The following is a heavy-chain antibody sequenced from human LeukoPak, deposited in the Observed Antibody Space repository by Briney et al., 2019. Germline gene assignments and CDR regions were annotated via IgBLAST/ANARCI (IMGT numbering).Heavy chain of an antibody. CDR3: AKWGDYDVLTGYYVSDY. CDR2: ITGSGGNT. V-gene: IGHV3-23*01. D-gene: IGHD3-9*01. Sequence: PGASLRLSCAASGFTFRNYAMNWVRQAPGKGLEWVSAITGSGGNTYYADSVKGRFTISRDNSKNTVFLQMNSLRAEDTAVYYCAKWGDYDVLTGYYVSDYWGQGTLVTVSS. CDR1: GFTFRNYA. J-gene: IGHJ4*02.